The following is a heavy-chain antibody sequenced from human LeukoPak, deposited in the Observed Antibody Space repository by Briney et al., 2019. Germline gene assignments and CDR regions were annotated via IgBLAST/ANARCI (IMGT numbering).Heavy chain of an antibody. J-gene: IGHJ6*02. D-gene: IGHD1-26*01. Sequence: GGSLRLSCAASGFTFSDYYMDWVGQAPGKGLEGVSVIYSGGSTYYADSVNGRFTISRHNSKNTLYLQMNSLRAEDTAVYYCARGNSGSHYVEYYYGMDVWGQGTTVTVSS. CDR3: ARGNSGSHYVEYYYGMDV. CDR1: GFTFSDYY. V-gene: IGHV3-53*01. CDR2: IYSGGST.